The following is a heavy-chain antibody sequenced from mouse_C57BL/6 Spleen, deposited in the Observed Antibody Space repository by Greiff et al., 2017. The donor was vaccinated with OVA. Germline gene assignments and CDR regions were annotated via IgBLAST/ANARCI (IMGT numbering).Heavy chain of an antibody. Sequence: EVKLVESGGGLVKPGGSLKLSCAASGFTFSDYGMHWVRQAPEKGLEWVAYISSGSSTIYYADTVKGRFTISRDNAKNTLFLQMTSLRSEDTAMYYCARGLLYYSNYVAMDHSGQGTSATVSS. D-gene: IGHD2-5*01. CDR1: GFTFSDYG. J-gene: IGHJ4*01. CDR2: ISSGSSTI. V-gene: IGHV5-17*01. CDR3: ARGLLYYSNYVAMDH.